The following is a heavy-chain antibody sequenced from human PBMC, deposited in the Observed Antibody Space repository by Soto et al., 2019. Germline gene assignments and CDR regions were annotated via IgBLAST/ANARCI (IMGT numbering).Heavy chain of an antibody. CDR2: IYYSGST. D-gene: IGHD5-18*01. J-gene: IGHJ4*02. Sequence: TRSAGLISSRGPYCSWIPQHPGKGLEWIGYIYYSGSTYYNPSLKSRVTISVDTSKNQFSLKLSSVTAADTAVYYCARSGYSYGPNPLLYWGQGTLVTVS. V-gene: IGHV4-31*03. CDR1: AGLISSRGPY. CDR3: ARSGYSYGPNPLLY.